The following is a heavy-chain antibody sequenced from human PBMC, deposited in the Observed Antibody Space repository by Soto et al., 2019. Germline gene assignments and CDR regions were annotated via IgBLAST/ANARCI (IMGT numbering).Heavy chain of an antibody. CDR3: AKDRGIIVKAGDAFDV. Sequence: VGSLRLSCASSGFTLSMSAVNWVRQAPGKGLEWVSYISDSGDRTYYADSVKGRFTISRDRSKNTVSLQMDSLRAEDTAVYYCAKDRGIIVKAGDAFDVWGQGTKVTVSS. V-gene: IGHV3-23*01. J-gene: IGHJ3*01. CDR2: ISDSGDRT. CDR1: GFTLSMSA. D-gene: IGHD3-16*02.